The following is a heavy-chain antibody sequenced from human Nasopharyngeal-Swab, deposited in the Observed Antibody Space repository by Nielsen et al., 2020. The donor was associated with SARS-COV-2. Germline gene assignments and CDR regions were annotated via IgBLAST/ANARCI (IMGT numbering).Heavy chain of an antibody. CDR1: GYSFTSYW. CDR3: ARLPFGIAVGGDY. D-gene: IGHD6-19*01. V-gene: IGHV5-51*01. J-gene: IGHJ4*02. CDR2: IYPGDSDT. Sequence: GGSLRLSCKGSGYSFTSYWIGWVPQMPGKGLEWMGIIYPGDSDTRYSPSFQGQVTISADKSISTAYLQWSSLKASDTAMYYCARLPFGIAVGGDYWGQGTLVTVSS.